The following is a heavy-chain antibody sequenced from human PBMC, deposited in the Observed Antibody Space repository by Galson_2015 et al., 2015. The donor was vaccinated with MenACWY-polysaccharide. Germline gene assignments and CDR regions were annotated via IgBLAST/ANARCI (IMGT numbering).Heavy chain of an antibody. CDR2: ISGSGGST. CDR3: AKDWGWELMGAAFDI. Sequence: SLRLSCAASGFTFSSYAMSWVRQAPGKGLEWVSTISGSGGSTYYADSVKDRFTISRDNSKNTLYLQMNSLRAEDTAVYYCAKDWGWELMGAAFDIWGQGTMFPVSS. D-gene: IGHD1-26*01. V-gene: IGHV3-23*01. J-gene: IGHJ3*02. CDR1: GFTFSSYA.